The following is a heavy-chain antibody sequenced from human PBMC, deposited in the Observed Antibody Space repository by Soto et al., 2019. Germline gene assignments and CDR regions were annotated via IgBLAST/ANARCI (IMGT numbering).Heavy chain of an antibody. CDR3: ARDVTEYSSSWYHWFDP. CDR1: GGSISSGDYY. J-gene: IGHJ5*02. CDR2: IYYSGST. D-gene: IGHD6-13*01. V-gene: IGHV4-30-4*01. Sequence: QVQLQESGPGLVKPSQTLSLTCTVSGGSISSGDYYWSWIRQPPGKGLEWIGYIYYSGSTYYNPSLKSRVTKSVDTSKNQFSLKLSSVTAADPAVYYRARDVTEYSSSWYHWFDPWGQGTLVTVSS.